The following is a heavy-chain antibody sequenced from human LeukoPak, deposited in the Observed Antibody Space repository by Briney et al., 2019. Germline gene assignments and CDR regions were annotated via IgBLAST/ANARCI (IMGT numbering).Heavy chain of an antibody. J-gene: IGHJ4*02. CDR3: AKDRDYDSWSGYGDY. Sequence: GGSLRLSCAASGFTLSSYGMHWVRQAPRKGLEWVAVIWYDGSNKYYADSVKGRFTISRDNSKNTLYLEMNSLRAEDTAVYYCAKDRDYDSWSGYGDYWGQGTLVTVSS. D-gene: IGHD3-3*01. CDR1: GFTLSSYG. V-gene: IGHV3-33*06. CDR2: IWYDGSNK.